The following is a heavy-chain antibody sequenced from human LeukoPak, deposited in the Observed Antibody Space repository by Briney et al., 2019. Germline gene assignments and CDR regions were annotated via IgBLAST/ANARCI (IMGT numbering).Heavy chain of an antibody. CDR2: IPYDGSNK. D-gene: IGHD2-2*01. CDR1: GFTFSSYG. V-gene: IGHV3-30*03. CDR3: AREKYCSSTSCQNAFDI. Sequence: GGSLRLSCAASGFTFSSYGIHWVRQAPGKGLEWVAVIPYDGSNKYYADSVEGRFTISRDNAKNSLYLQMNSLRAEDTAVYYCAREKYCSSTSCQNAFDIWGQGTMVTVSS. J-gene: IGHJ3*02.